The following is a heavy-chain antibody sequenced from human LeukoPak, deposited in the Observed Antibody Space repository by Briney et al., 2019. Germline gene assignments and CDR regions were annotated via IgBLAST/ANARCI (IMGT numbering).Heavy chain of an antibody. V-gene: IGHV4-34*01. Sequence: SETLSLTCAVYGGSFSGYYWSWIRQPPGKGLEWIGEINHSGSTNYNPSLKSRVTISVDTSKNQFSLSVRSVTAADSAVYYCARDRDLENFDYWGQGTLVTVSS. D-gene: IGHD1-1*01. CDR1: GGSFSGYY. CDR2: INHSGST. CDR3: ARDRDLENFDY. J-gene: IGHJ4*02.